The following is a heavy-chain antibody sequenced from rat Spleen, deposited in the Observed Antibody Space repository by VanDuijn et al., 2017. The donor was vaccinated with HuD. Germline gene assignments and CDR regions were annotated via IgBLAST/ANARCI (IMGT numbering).Heavy chain of an antibody. CDR3: ASRGPDYYFDY. V-gene: IGHV5-17*01. D-gene: IGHD1-11*01. CDR1: GFTFSDFG. Sequence: EVPLVESGGGLVEPGRSLKLSCSASGFTFSDFGMHWIRQAPKKGLEWVATIIYDGSSTYYRDSVKGRFTISRDNAKSTLYLQMDSLRSEDTATYYCASRGPDYYFDYWGQGVMVTVSS. J-gene: IGHJ2*01. CDR2: IIYDGSST.